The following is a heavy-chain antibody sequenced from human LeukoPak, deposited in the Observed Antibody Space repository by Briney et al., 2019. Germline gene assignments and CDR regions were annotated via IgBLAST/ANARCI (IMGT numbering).Heavy chain of an antibody. Sequence: GGSLRLSCAASGFTFSDYYMNWIRQAPGKGLEWVSYISGSGSTIYYADSVKGRFTISRDNAKNSLYLQMSSLRPEDTAVYYCARERGKVEMATNPRSTYMDVWGKGTTVTVSS. J-gene: IGHJ6*03. D-gene: IGHD5-24*01. CDR2: ISGSGSTI. V-gene: IGHV3-11*01. CDR3: ARERGKVEMATNPRSTYMDV. CDR1: GFTFSDYY.